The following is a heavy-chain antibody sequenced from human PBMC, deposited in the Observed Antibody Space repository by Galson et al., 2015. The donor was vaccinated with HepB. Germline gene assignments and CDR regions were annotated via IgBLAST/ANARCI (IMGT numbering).Heavy chain of an antibody. V-gene: IGHV1-18*01. Sequence: SVKVSCKASGYTFTSYDINWVRQATGQGLEWMGWISAYNGNTNYAQKLQGRVTMTTDTSTSTAYMELRSLRSDDTAVYYCARDATTYYDFWSGLVLARDYYYYYYMDVWGKGTTVTVSS. CDR1: GYTFTSYD. J-gene: IGHJ6*03. CDR2: ISAYNGNT. D-gene: IGHD3-3*01. CDR3: ARDATTYYDFWSGLVLARDYYYYYYMDV.